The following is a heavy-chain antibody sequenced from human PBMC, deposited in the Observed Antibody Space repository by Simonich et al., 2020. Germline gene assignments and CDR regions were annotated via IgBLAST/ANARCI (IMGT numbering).Heavy chain of an antibody. J-gene: IGHJ3*02. CDR1: GFTFSSYW. CDR2: INRDGSST. Sequence: EVQLVESGGGLVQPGGSLRLSCAASGFTFSSYWMHWVRQAPGTGLVWVSRINRDGSSTSYADSVKGRFTISRDNAKNTLYLQMNSLRAEDTAVYYCARDYSNYDAFDIWGQGTMVTVSS. D-gene: IGHD4-4*01. CDR3: ARDYSNYDAFDI. V-gene: IGHV3-74*01.